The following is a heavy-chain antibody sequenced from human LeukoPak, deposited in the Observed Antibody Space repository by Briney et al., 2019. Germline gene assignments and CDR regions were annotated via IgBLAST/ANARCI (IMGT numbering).Heavy chain of an antibody. V-gene: IGHV3-21*01. CDR3: ARNLPDNYYGAGRNYTAIDY. CDR2: ISSSSSYI. Sequence: GGSLRLSGAASGFTFSSYSMNWVRPAPGKGLEWVSSISSSSSYIYYADSVKGRFTISRDNAKTSLYLQMNSLRASDTAVYYCARNLPDNYYGAGRNYTAIDYWGQGTLVTVSS. J-gene: IGHJ4*02. D-gene: IGHD3-10*01. CDR1: GFTFSSYS.